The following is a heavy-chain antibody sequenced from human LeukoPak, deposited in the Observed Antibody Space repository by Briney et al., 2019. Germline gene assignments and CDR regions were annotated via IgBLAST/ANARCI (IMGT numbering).Heavy chain of an antibody. CDR1: GFTFTNYG. CDR2: ISYDGSNK. Sequence: GGSLRLSCAASGFTFTNYGMHWVRQAPGKGLEWVAVISYDGSNKCYADSVKGRFTISRDNSKNTLYLQMNSLRAEDTAVYYCAKGSRDFDLWGRGTLVTVSS. J-gene: IGHJ2*01. CDR3: AKGSRDFDL. V-gene: IGHV3-30*18.